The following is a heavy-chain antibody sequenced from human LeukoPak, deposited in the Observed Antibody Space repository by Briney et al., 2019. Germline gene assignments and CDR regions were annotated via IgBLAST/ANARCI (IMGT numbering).Heavy chain of an antibody. D-gene: IGHD2-2*01. CDR2: INHSGST. CDR1: GGSFSGYY. Sequence: SETLSLTCAVYGGSFSGYYWSWIRQPPGKGLEWIGEINHSGSTNYNPSLKSRVTISVDTSKNQFSLKLSSVTAADTAVYYCARGSWDIVVVPAATGYFDLWGRGTLVTVSS. CDR3: ARGSWDIVVVPAATGYFDL. V-gene: IGHV4-34*01. J-gene: IGHJ2*01.